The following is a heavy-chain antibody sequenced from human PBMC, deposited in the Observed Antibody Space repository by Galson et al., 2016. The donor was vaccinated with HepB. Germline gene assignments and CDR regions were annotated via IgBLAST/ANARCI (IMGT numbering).Heavy chain of an antibody. CDR2: ISYGGRNK. D-gene: IGHD2-21*02. Sequence: SLRLSCAASGFTFSSYAMHWVRQAPGKGLEWLAVISYGGRNKYYADSVKGRFTVSRDDSKNTLYLQMNSLRPEDTAVYYCARNDCLTPCSYYGMEVWGQGTTATVSS. CDR1: GFTFSSYA. V-gene: IGHV3-30-3*01. CDR3: ARNDCLTPCSYYGMEV. J-gene: IGHJ6*02.